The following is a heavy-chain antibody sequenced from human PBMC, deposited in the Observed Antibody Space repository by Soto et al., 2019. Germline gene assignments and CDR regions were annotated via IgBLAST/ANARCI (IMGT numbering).Heavy chain of an antibody. CDR3: AKVGEYGSGSYYYYYGMDV. V-gene: IGHV3-30*18. CDR2: ISYDGSNR. D-gene: IGHD3-10*01. CDR1: GFTFSSYG. Sequence: GGSLRLSCAASGFTFSSYGMHWVRQAPGKGLEWVAVISYDGSNRYYADSVKGRFTISRDNSKNTLYLQMNSLRAEDTAVYYCAKVGEYGSGSYYYYYGMDVWGQGTTVTVSS. J-gene: IGHJ6*02.